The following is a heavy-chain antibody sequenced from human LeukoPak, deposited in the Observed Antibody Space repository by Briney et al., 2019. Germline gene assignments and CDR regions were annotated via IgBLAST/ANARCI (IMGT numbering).Heavy chain of an antibody. CDR3: ARVASGSYYYYGMDV. CDR1: GYTFTSYD. V-gene: IGHV1-18*01. CDR2: ISAYNGNT. D-gene: IGHD3-22*01. Sequence: ASVKVSCKASGYTFTSYDINWVRQAPGQGLEWMGWISAYNGNTNYAQKLQGRVTMTTDTSTSTAYMELSSLRSEDTAVYYCARVASGSYYYYGMDVWGQGTTVTVSS. J-gene: IGHJ6*02.